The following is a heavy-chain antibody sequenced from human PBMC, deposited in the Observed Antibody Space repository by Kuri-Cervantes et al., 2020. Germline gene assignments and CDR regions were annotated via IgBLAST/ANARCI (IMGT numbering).Heavy chain of an antibody. CDR1: GFTFSSYV. J-gene: IGHJ6*03. CDR2: ITNSGGST. CDR3: AKVGPQTPSVKLELRRYYYYYMDV. D-gene: IGHD1-7*01. Sequence: GGSLRLSCAASGFTFSSYVMSWVRQAPGKGPEWVSGITNSGGSTYYADSVKGRFTISRHNSKNTLHLQMNSLRAEGTAVYYCAKVGPQTPSVKLELRRYYYYYMDVWGKGATVTVSS. V-gene: IGHV3-23*01.